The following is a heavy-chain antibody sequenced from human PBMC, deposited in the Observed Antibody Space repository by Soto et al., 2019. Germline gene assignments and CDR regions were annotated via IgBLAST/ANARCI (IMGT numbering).Heavy chain of an antibody. V-gene: IGHV1-69*12. CDR3: ASHSSLRGYCISTSCYGYYYSMDV. CDR2: IIPIFGTA. CDR1: GGTFSSYA. D-gene: IGHD2-2*01. J-gene: IGHJ6*02. Sequence: QVQLVQSGAEVKKPGSSVKVSCKASGGTFSSYAISWVRQAPGQGLEWMGGIIPIFGTADYAQKFQGRVTITADESTSTAYMELSSLRSEDTAVYYCASHSSLRGYCISTSCYGYYYSMDVWGQGTTVTVSS.